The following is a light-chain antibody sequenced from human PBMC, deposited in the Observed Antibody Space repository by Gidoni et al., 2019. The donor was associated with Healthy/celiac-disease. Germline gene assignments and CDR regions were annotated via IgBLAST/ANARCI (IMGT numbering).Light chain of an antibody. CDR2: AAS. V-gene: IGKV1-39*01. Sequence: DIQMTQSPSSLSASVGDRVTITCRASQSISSYLNCYQQKPGKAPKLLIYAASSLQSWVPSRFSGSGSGTDFTLTISSLQPEDFATYYCQQSYSTPQLTFGGGTKVEIK. CDR3: QQSYSTPQLT. CDR1: QSISSY. J-gene: IGKJ4*01.